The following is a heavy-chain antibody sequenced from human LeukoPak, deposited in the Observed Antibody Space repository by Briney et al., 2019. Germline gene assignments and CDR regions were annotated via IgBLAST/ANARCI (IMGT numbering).Heavy chain of an antibody. V-gene: IGHV1-18*01. CDR2: ISAYNGNT. D-gene: IGHD6-13*01. Sequence: GASVKVSCKASGNTFTYYRITWVRQAPGQGLEWVGWISAYNGNTNYAQKLQSRVTMTTDTSTTTAYMELSSLRSEDTAVYYCARESSSWKGGYYYYYGMDVWGQGTTVTVSS. CDR3: ARESSSWKGGYYYYYGMDV. CDR1: GNTFTYYR. J-gene: IGHJ6*02.